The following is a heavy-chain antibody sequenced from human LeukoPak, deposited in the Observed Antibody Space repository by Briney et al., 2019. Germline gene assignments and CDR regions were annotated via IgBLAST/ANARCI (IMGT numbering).Heavy chain of an antibody. D-gene: IGHD4-17*01. CDR2: IRYDEGNK. CDR1: GFTFSTYG. V-gene: IGHV3-30*02. Sequence: GGFLRLSCAASGFTFSTYGMHWVRQAPGKGLEWVAFIRYDEGNKYYADSVKGRFTISRDSSKNTLYLQMNSLRAEDTAVYYCAVYGDSLDYWGQGTLVTVSS. J-gene: IGHJ4*02. CDR3: AVYGDSLDY.